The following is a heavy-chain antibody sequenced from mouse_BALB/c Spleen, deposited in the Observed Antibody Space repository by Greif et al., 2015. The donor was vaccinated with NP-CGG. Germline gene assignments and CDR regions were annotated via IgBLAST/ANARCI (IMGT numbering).Heavy chain of an antibody. CDR1: GYAFSSYW. Sequence: VQLQQSGAELVRPGSSVKISCKASGYAFSSYWMNWVKQRPGQGLEWIGQIYPGDGDTNYNGKFKGKATLTADKSPSTAYMQLSSLTSEDSAVYFCARFTTATYWFAYWGQGTLVTVSA. CDR2: IYPGDGDT. J-gene: IGHJ3*01. CDR3: ARFTTATYWFAY. V-gene: IGHV1-80*01. D-gene: IGHD1-2*01.